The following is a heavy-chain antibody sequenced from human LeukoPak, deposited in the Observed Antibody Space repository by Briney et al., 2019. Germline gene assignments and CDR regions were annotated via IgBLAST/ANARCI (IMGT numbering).Heavy chain of an antibody. CDR2: IYYSGST. D-gene: IGHD1-26*01. J-gene: IGHJ4*02. CDR3: ARRGPTSSWIVGATPYYFDY. CDR1: GGSISSSSYY. V-gene: IGHV4-39*07. Sequence: PSETLSLTCTVSGGSISSSSYYWGWIRQPPGKGLEWIGSIYYSGSTYYNPSLKSRVTISVDTSKNQFSLKLSSVTAADTAVYYCARRGPTSSWIVGATPYYFDYWGQGTLVTVSS.